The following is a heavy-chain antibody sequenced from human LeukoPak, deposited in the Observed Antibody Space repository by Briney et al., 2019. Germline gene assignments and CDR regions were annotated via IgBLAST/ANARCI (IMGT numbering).Heavy chain of an antibody. V-gene: IGHV3-7*01. Sequence: GGSLRLSCAASGFTFSSYWMSWVRQAPGKGLEWVANIKQDGSEKYYADSVKGRFTISRDNARTSLYLQMSSLRAEDTAVYYCARDWGGTVPFDYWGQGTLVTVSS. CDR1: GFTFSSYW. CDR2: IKQDGSEK. CDR3: ARDWGGTVPFDY. D-gene: IGHD3-16*01. J-gene: IGHJ4*02.